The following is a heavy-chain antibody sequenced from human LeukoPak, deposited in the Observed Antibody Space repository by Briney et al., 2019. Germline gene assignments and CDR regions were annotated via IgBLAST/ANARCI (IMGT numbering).Heavy chain of an antibody. D-gene: IGHD1-26*01. J-gene: IGHJ5*01. CDR3: ARGWAMGATGVARWFDP. V-gene: IGHV4-34*01. CDR2: INHSGST. CDR1: GGSFSGYY. Sequence: SETLSLTCAVYGGSFSGYYWSWIRQPPGKGLEWIGEINHSGSTNYNPSLKSRVTISVDTSKNQFSLKLSSVTAADTAVYYCARGWAMGATGVARWFDPWGQGTTVTVSS.